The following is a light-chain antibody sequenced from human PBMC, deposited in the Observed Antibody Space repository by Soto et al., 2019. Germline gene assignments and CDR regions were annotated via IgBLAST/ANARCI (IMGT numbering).Light chain of an antibody. V-gene: IGKV2-28*01. Sequence: DIVLTQSPLSLAVNPGDPLSISCTSSKSLLHTNGQNFLDWYLQKPGQAPQLLIYLASIRASGVPDRFSGSGSGRQFTLKISRVEAEDVGVYFCMQGLETPPVTFGQGTRLEIK. J-gene: IGKJ5*01. CDR3: MQGLETPPVT. CDR1: KSLLHTNGQNF. CDR2: LAS.